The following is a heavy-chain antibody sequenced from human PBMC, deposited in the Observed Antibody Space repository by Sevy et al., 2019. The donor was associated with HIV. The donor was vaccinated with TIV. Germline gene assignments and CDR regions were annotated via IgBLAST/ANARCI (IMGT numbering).Heavy chain of an antibody. V-gene: IGHV3-23*01. CDR3: AREGCTKPHDY. Sequence: GGSLRLACAASGFTFSKYSMSWVRRPPGKGLEWVSTLSFGCGEINYADSVKGRFTISRDNSKSSVYLQMNNLRPEDTDMYYCAREGCTKPHDYWGQGTLVTVSS. CDR2: LSFGCGEI. J-gene: IGHJ4*02. CDR1: GFTFSKYS. D-gene: IGHD2-8*01.